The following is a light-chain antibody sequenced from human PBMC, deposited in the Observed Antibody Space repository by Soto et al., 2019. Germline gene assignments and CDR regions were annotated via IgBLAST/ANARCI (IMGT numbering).Light chain of an antibody. V-gene: IGKV1-5*03. Sequence: DIQMTQSPSTLSGSLGDRVTITCRASQTISSWLAWYQQKPGKAPRLLIYKASSLASGVPSRFSGSGSGTEFTLTISSLQPDDFATYYCQQYKTLGQGPRWIS. CDR1: QTISSW. CDR3: QQYKT. CDR2: KAS. J-gene: IGKJ1*01.